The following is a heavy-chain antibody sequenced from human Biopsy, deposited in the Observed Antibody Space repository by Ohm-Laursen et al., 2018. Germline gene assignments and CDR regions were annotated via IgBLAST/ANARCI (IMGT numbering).Heavy chain of an antibody. J-gene: IGHJ5*02. CDR2: IIPMLRAA. Sequence: SVKVSCKASGGTFQKYGVTWVRQAPGQGLEWMGGIIPMLRAAQYARKLRGRVTITADKPTSTAYMELTSLTSDDTAVYYCARDTLMAQHLVPGENWFDPWGQGTLVTVSS. CDR3: ARDTLMAQHLVPGENWFDP. D-gene: IGHD3-10*01. V-gene: IGHV1-69*10. CDR1: GGTFQKYG.